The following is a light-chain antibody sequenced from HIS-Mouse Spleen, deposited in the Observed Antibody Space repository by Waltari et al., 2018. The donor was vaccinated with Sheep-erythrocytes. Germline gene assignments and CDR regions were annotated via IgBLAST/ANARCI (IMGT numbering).Light chain of an antibody. CDR3: QQYDNLLALT. CDR2: DAS. CDR1: QSVSSY. Sequence: EIVLTQSPATLSFSPGERATLACRASQSVSSYLAWYQQKPGHAPRLLIYDASNRATGIPARFSGSGSGTDFTLTISSLEPEDIATYYCQQYDNLLALTFGGGTKVEIK. V-gene: IGKV3-11*01. J-gene: IGKJ4*01.